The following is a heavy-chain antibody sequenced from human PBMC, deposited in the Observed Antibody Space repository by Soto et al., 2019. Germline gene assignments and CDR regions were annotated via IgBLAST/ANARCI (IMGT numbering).Heavy chain of an antibody. Sequence: PSETLSLTCTVSGGSISSGDYYWSWIRQPPGKGLEWIGYIYYSGSTYYNPSLKSRVTISVDTSKNQFSLKLSSVTAADTAVYYCARDSMGPRPPENWGQGTLVTVSS. D-gene: IGHD3-10*01. V-gene: IGHV4-30-4*01. J-gene: IGHJ4*02. CDR1: GGSISSGDYY. CDR2: IYYSGST. CDR3: ARDSMGPRPPEN.